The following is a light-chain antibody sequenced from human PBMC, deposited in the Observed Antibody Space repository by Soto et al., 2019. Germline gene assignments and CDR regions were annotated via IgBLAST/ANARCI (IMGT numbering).Light chain of an antibody. CDR3: QQYNSYSEA. Sequence: EIQITQSPSTLSASAGERSTIDCRASQSISTWLAWYQQKPGKAPKLLIYKASNLESGVPSRFSGSGSQTDFILTISSLQPDDFATYYCQQYNSYSEAFGQGTKVDIK. CDR2: KAS. CDR1: QSISTW. J-gene: IGKJ1*01. V-gene: IGKV1-5*03.